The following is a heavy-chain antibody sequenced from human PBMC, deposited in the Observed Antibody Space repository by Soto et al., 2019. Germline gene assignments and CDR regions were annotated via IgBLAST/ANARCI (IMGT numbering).Heavy chain of an antibody. V-gene: IGHV4-59*01. D-gene: IGHD6-19*01. CDR1: GGSISGSY. CDR3: ARSVAVPGAHIDY. J-gene: IGHJ4*02. Sequence: SETLSLTCIVSGGSISGSYWSWIRQSPGKGLEWLGYVYYTGSTNYSPSLRSRVSISVDTSKNEFSLRLSSVTAADTAVYFCARSVAVPGAHIDYWGQGTQVTV. CDR2: VYYTGST.